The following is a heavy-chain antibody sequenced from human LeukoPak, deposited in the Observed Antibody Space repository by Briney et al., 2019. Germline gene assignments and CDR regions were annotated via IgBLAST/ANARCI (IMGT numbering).Heavy chain of an antibody. Sequence: GGSLRLSCAASGFTFSSYAMHWVRQAPGKGLEWVAVISYDGSNKYYADSVKGRFTISRDNSKNTLYLQMNSLRAEDTAVYYSAKDFEGFVDYWGQGTLVTVSS. CDR3: AKDFEGFVDY. D-gene: IGHD3-16*01. CDR1: GFTFSSYA. J-gene: IGHJ4*02. CDR2: ISYDGSNK. V-gene: IGHV3-30-3*01.